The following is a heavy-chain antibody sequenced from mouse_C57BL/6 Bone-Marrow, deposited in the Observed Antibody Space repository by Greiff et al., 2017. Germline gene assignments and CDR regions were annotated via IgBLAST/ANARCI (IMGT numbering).Heavy chain of an antibody. CDR1: GYTFTSYW. CDR3: AREDY. CDR2: IDPSDSYT. V-gene: IGHV1-59*01. J-gene: IGHJ2*01. Sequence: QVQLQQPGAELVRPGTSVKLSCKASGYTFTSYWMHWVKQRPGQGLEWIGVIDPSDSYTNYNQKFKGKATLTVDPSSSTAYMQLSSLTSEDSAVYYCAREDYWGQGTTLTVSS.